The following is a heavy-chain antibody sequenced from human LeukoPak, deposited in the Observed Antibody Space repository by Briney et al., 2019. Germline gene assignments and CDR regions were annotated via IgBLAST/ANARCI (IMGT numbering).Heavy chain of an antibody. V-gene: IGHV1-46*01. Sequence: ASVKVSCKASGYTFTGYYMHWVRQAPGQGLEWMGIINPSGGSTSYAQKFQGRVTMTRDTSTSTVYMELSSLRSEDTAVYYCARKDYGDPVGEYFQHWGQGTLVTVSS. CDR1: GYTFTGYY. D-gene: IGHD4-17*01. CDR3: ARKDYGDPVGEYFQH. CDR2: INPSGGST. J-gene: IGHJ1*01.